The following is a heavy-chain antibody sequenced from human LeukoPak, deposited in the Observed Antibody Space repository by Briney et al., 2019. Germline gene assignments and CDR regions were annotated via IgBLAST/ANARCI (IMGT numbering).Heavy chain of an antibody. J-gene: IGHJ4*02. Sequence: PGGSLRLSCAASGFTFEDYAMHWVRQAPGKGLEWVSGISWNSGSIGYADSVKGRFTISRDNAKNSLYLQMNSLRAEDTALYYCAKGLGGGYWYYFDYWGQGTLVTVSS. V-gene: IGHV3-9*01. CDR2: ISWNSGSI. CDR3: AKGLGGGYWYYFDY. D-gene: IGHD5-18*01. CDR1: GFTFEDYA.